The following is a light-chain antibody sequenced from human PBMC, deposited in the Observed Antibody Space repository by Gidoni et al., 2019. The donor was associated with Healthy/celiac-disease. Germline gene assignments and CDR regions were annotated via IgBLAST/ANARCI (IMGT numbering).Light chain of an antibody. CDR3: QVWDSSSDHYV. CDR2: DDS. V-gene: IGLV3-21*02. J-gene: IGLJ1*01. CDR1: KIGSKS. Sequence: SYVMTQPPSVSMAPGQTARITCGGNKIGSKSVHWYQRKPGQAPVLVVYDDSERPSGIPERFSGSNSGNTATLTISRVEAGDEADYYCQVWDSSSDHYVFGTGTKVTVL.